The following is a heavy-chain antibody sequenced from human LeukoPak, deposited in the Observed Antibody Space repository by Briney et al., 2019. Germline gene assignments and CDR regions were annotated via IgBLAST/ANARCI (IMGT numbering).Heavy chain of an antibody. CDR2: ISYDGSNK. D-gene: IGHD3-9*01. CDR3: ASSPYYDILTGTHGAFDI. CDR1: GFTFSSYA. Sequence: GGSLRLSCAASGFTFSSYAMHWVRQAPGKGLEWVAVISYDGSNKYYADSVKGRFTISRDDSKNTLYLQMNSLRAEDTAVYYCASSPYYDILTGTHGAFDIWGQGTMVTVSS. V-gene: IGHV3-30-3*01. J-gene: IGHJ3*02.